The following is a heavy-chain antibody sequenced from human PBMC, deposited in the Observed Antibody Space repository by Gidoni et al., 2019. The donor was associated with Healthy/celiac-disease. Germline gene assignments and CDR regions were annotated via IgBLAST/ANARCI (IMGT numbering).Heavy chain of an antibody. CDR3: AREQQLVSLGYYYYYMDV. D-gene: IGHD6-13*01. J-gene: IGHJ6*03. V-gene: IGHV3-21*01. CDR1: GFTFSSYS. Sequence: EVQLVESGGGLVMPGGSLRLSCAASGFTFSSYSMNWVRQAPGKGLEWVSSISSSSSYRYYADSVKGRFTISRDNAKNSLYLQMNSLRAEDTAVYYCAREQQLVSLGYYYYYMDVWGKGTTVTVSS. CDR2: ISSSSSYR.